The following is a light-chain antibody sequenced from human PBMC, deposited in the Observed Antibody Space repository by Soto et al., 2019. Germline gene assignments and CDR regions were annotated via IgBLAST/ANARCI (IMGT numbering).Light chain of an antibody. CDR2: DIS. J-gene: IGKJ5*01. CDR1: QDVTTN. Sequence: EISMTQFPAILSASPGGGATLSCRAAQDVTTNFAWYQLRRGQPPGLLIYDISTRATGVPARCSGSGSWTEFTLTIICRQSEDFALYFCQQYYNWPFSFGPGTRLEI. V-gene: IGKV3-15*01. CDR3: QQYYNWPFS.